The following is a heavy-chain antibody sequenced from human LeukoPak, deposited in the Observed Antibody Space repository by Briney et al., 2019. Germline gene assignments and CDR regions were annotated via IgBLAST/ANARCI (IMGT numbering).Heavy chain of an antibody. CDR3: ARDFRGSGYYYDPNNWFDP. CDR2: IYYSGST. CDR1: GGSISSYY. J-gene: IGHJ5*02. Sequence: SETLSLTCTVSGGSISSYYWSWIRQPPGKGLEWIGYIYYSGSTNYNPSLKSRVTISVDTSKNQFSLKLSSVTAADTAVYYCARDFRGSGYYYDPNNWFDPWGQGTLVTVSS. V-gene: IGHV4-59*01. D-gene: IGHD3-22*01.